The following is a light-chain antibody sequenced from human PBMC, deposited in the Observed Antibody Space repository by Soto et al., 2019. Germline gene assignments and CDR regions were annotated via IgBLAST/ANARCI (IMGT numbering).Light chain of an antibody. CDR2: AAS. CDR3: QQSYSTPRT. Sequence: DIQMTQSPSSLSASVGDRVTITCRASQSISSYLNWYQQKPGKAPKLLIYAASRLQSGVPSRFSGSGSGTYFTLTISSLQPEDCANYYCQQSYSTPRTFGQGTKLEIK. V-gene: IGKV1-39*01. CDR1: QSISSY. J-gene: IGKJ1*01.